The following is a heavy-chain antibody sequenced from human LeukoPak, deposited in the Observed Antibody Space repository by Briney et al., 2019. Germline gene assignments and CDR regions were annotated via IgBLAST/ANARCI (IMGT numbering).Heavy chain of an antibody. CDR2: ISGTGGNT. D-gene: IGHD3-22*01. Sequence: GGSLRLSCAASGFTFSSYAMSWVRQAPGKGLEWVSAISGTGGNTYYADSVKGRFTISRDNSKNTLYLQMNSLRDEDTAVYYCAKAQSSGFYWYFDCWGQGTLVTVSS. CDR1: GFTFSSYA. V-gene: IGHV3-23*01. J-gene: IGHJ4*02. CDR3: AKAQSSGFYWYFDC.